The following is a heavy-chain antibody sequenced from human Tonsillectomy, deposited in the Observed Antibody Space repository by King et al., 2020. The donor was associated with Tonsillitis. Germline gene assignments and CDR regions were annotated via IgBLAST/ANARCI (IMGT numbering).Heavy chain of an antibody. CDR3: AKDGGILTLDY. J-gene: IGHJ4*02. Sequence: VQLVESGGGVVQPGRSLRLSCAASGFTFSSYGMHWVRQAPGKGLEWVAVISYDGSNKYYADSVKGRFTISRDNPKNTLYLQMNSLRAEDTAVYYCAKDGGILTLDYWGQGTLVTVSS. D-gene: IGHD2/OR15-2a*01. CDR2: ISYDGSNK. V-gene: IGHV3-30*18. CDR1: GFTFSSYG.